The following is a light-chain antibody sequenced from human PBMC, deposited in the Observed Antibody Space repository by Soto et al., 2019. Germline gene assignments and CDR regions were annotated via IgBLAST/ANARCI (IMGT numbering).Light chain of an antibody. J-gene: IGKJ2*04. CDR3: QQYGSLWS. V-gene: IGKV3-20*01. CDR2: DAS. CDR1: QSVSSSY. Sequence: EIVLTQSPGTLSLSPGDRATLSCRASQSVSSSYLAWYQQKPGQSPRLLIYDASSRATGIPDRFSGSGSGTDVTLAISRLEPEDFAVYYCQQYGSLWSFGQGTKLDI.